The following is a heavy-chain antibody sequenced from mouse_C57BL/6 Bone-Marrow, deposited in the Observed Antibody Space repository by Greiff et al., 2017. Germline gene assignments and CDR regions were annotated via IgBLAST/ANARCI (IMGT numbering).Heavy chain of an antibody. CDR2: IRLKSDNYAT. Sequence: EVKVEESGGGLVQPGGSMKLSCVASGFTFSNYWMNWVRQSPEQGLEWVAQIRLKSDNYATHYAESVKGRFTISRDDSKSSVYLQMNNLRAEDTGIYYCTGNDGYYYYFDYWGQGTTLTVSS. CDR1: GFTFSNYW. D-gene: IGHD2-3*01. J-gene: IGHJ2*01. CDR3: TGNDGYYYYFDY. V-gene: IGHV6-3*01.